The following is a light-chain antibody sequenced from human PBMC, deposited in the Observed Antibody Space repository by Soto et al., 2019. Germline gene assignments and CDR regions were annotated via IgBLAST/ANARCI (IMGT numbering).Light chain of an antibody. Sequence: EIVLTQSPATLSLSPGERATLSCRASQSVSSYLAWYQQKPGQAPRILMYDASTRATGIPDRFSGSGSGTDFTLTISRLEPEDFAVYYCHQYGDSSWTFGQGTKVDIK. CDR1: QSVSSY. V-gene: IGKV3-20*01. J-gene: IGKJ1*01. CDR2: DAS. CDR3: HQYGDSSWT.